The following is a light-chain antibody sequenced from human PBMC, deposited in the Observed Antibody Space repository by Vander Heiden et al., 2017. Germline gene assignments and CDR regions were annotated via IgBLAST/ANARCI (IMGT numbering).Light chain of an antibody. Sequence: VIWMTQSPSLLSASTGDRVTINCRVSQGISNHLAWYQQKPGKAPDLLIYGASTLQSGVPSRFSGTGSGTDFTLTISCLQSEDFATYYCQQDDTFPYSFGQGTKVEI. CDR3: QQDDTFPYS. J-gene: IGKJ2*01. CDR2: GAS. V-gene: IGKV1D-8*03. CDR1: QGISNH.